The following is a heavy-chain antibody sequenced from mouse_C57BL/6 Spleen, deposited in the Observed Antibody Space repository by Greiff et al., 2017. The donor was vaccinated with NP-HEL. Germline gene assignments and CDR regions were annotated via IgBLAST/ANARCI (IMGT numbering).Heavy chain of an antibody. V-gene: IGHV1-82*01. CDR2: IYPGDGDT. CDR1: GYAFSSSW. CDR3: APYGRSHEDFDY. Sequence: QVQLQQSGPELVKPGASVKISCKASGYAFSSSWMNWVKQRPGKGLEWIGRIYPGDGDTNYNGKFKGKATLTVDKSSSTAYMQLRSLTSEDSAVYYCAPYGRSHEDFDYWGQGTTVTVSS. D-gene: IGHD1-1*01. J-gene: IGHJ2*01.